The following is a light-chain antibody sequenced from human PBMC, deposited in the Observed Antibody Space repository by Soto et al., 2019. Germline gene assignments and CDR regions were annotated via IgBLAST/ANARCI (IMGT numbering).Light chain of an antibody. Sequence: EIALTQSPATLSLSPGETATLPCSASQSVSSYLAWCQQKPGQAPRLLIYDASNRATGIPARFSGSGSGTDFTLTISRLEPEDFAVYYCQQDGSSGTFGQGTKVDTK. CDR2: DAS. J-gene: IGKJ1*01. CDR3: QQDGSSGT. V-gene: IGKV3-11*01. CDR1: QSVSSY.